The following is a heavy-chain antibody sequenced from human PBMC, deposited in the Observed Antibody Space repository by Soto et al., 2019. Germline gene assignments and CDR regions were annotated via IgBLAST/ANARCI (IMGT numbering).Heavy chain of an antibody. V-gene: IGHV3-15*07. J-gene: IGHJ4*02. CDR1: GFTFTNAW. CDR2: IRSKTDGGTP. CDR3: TTEKGY. Sequence: EVQLVESGGGLVKPGESLRPSCAASGFTFTNAWMNWVRQAPGKGLEWVGRIRSKTDGGTPDYAAPVKGRFTISRDDSKNTLYVQMNSLKTEDTAIYYCTTEKGYWGQGTLVTVSS.